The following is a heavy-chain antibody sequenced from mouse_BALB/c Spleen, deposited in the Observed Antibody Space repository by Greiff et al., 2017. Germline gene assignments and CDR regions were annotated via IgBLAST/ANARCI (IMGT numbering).Heavy chain of an antibody. V-gene: IGHV5-6-4*01. Sequence: EVQRVESGGGLVKPGGSLKLSCAASGFTFSSYTMSWVRQTPEKRLEWVATISSGGSYTYYPDSVKGRFTISRDNAKNTLYLQISSLKSEDTAMYYCTREITTVVGGGYFDYWGQGTTLTVSS. D-gene: IGHD1-1*01. CDR1: GFTFSSYT. CDR2: ISSGGSYT. J-gene: IGHJ2*01. CDR3: TREITTVVGGGYFDY.